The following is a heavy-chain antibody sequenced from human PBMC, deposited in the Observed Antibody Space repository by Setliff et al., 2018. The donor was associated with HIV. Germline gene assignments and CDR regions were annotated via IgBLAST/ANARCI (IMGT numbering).Heavy chain of an antibody. Sequence: GGSLRLSCAASGFTFSNAWMNWVRQAPGKGLEWVARLRSKIDGGTTEYAAPVKGRFTISRDNSKNTLYLQMNSLRAEDTAVYYCAKMGSPVGPDAFDIWGQGTMVTVSS. D-gene: IGHD2-8*01. CDR2: LRSKIDGGTT. V-gene: IGHV3-15*07. J-gene: IGHJ3*02. CDR3: AKMGSPVGPDAFDI. CDR1: GFTFSNAW.